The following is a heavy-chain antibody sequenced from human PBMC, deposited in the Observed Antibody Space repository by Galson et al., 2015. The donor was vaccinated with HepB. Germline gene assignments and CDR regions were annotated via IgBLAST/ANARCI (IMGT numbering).Heavy chain of an antibody. J-gene: IGHJ1*01. D-gene: IGHD2-15*01. Sequence: SVKVSCKASGATFYNYAFSWVRQTPGQGLEWVGVIIPMFGTTDYAQNFQGRVTITADTSTSTDNLELSSLRSEDTAVYYCARGGVGKGYFEYWGQGTLVIVST. CDR2: IIPMFGTT. CDR3: ARGGVGKGYFEY. V-gene: IGHV1-69*06. CDR1: GATFYNYA.